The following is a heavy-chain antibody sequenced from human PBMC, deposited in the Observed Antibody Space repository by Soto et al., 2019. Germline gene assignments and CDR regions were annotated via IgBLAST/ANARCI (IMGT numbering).Heavy chain of an antibody. J-gene: IGHJ3*02. CDR1: GFTFDDYA. Sequence: PGGSLRLSCAASGFTFDDYAMHWVRQAPGKGLEWVSGISWNSGSIGYADSVKGRFTISRDNAKNSLYLQMNSLRAEDTALYYCAKDQSYSSRHGAFDIWGQGTMVTVSS. D-gene: IGHD6-13*01. CDR3: AKDQSYSSRHGAFDI. CDR2: ISWNSGSI. V-gene: IGHV3-9*01.